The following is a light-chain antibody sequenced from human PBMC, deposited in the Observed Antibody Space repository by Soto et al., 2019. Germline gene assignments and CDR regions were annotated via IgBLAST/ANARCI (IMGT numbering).Light chain of an antibody. V-gene: IGLV1-40*01. CDR2: GNT. CDR1: SSNIGAGYE. CDR3: QSYDSSLSALYV. J-gene: IGLJ1*01. Sequence: QSVLTQPPSVSGAPGQRVTISCTGSSSNIGAGYEVNWYQHLPGAAPNLLIYGNTNRPSGVPDRFSGSKSGTSASLAITGLQAEDEADYYCQSYDSSLSALYVFGTGTKLTVL.